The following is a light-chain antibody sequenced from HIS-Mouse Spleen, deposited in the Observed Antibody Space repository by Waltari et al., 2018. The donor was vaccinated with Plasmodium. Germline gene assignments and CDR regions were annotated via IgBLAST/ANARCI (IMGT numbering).Light chain of an antibody. J-gene: IGLJ3*02. CDR2: DVS. V-gene: IGLV2-11*01. Sequence: QSALTQPRPVSGSPGQSVTISCTGTSSDVVGYNYVSWYQHHPGKAPKLMIYDVSKQPSGVPDRFSGSKSGNTASLTISGLQAEDEADYYCCSYAGSYTWVFGGGTKLTVL. CDR3: CSYAGSYTWV. CDR1: SSDVVGYNY.